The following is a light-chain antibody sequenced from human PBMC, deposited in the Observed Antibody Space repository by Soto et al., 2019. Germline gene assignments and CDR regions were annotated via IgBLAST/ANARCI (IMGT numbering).Light chain of an antibody. V-gene: IGKV3D-15*01. CDR2: GAS. Sequence: ILMTQSPAILALSSGERATLSCRASQSVSDNLAWYQQKPGQAPRLLIYGASTRATGIPARFSGSGSGTEFTLTISSLPSEDFEVYYCQQYNNWPLTFGGGTKVDIK. J-gene: IGKJ4*01. CDR3: QQYNNWPLT. CDR1: QSVSDN.